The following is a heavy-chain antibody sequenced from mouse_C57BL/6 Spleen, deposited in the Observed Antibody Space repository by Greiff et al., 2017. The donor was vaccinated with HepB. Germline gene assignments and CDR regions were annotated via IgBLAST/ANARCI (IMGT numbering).Heavy chain of an antibody. CDR1: GYTFTSYW. Sequence: QVQLKQPGAELVKPGASVKLSCKASGYTFTSYWMHWVKQRPGQGLEWIGMIHPNSGSTNYNEKFKSKATLTVDKSSSTAYMQLSSLTSEDSAVYYCARGLGDYYWYFDVWGTGTTVTVSS. V-gene: IGHV1-64*01. CDR2: IHPNSGST. D-gene: IGHD4-1*01. CDR3: ARGLGDYYWYFDV. J-gene: IGHJ1*03.